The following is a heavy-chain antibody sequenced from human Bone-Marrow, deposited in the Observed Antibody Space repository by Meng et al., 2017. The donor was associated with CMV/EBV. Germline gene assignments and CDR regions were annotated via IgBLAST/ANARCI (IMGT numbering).Heavy chain of an antibody. J-gene: IGHJ4*02. V-gene: IGHV3-30*04. Sequence: GESLKISCAASGFTFSNYAMHWVRQAPGKGLEWVAVLSYDGTNKYFADSVKGRFTISRDNSKNTLYLQMYSLGAEDTAVYYCGSQEGGYWGQGTLVTVSS. CDR1: GFTFSNYA. CDR3: GSQEGGY. CDR2: LSYDGTNK. D-gene: IGHD3-16*01.